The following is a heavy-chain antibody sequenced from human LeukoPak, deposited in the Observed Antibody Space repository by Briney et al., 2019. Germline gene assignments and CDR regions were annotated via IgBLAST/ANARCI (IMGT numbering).Heavy chain of an antibody. CDR2: ISYDGSNK. V-gene: IGHV3-30*04. CDR3: AKDPRSTGDDDRNVGT. Sequence: GGSLRLSCAASGFTFSSYAMHWVRQAPGKGLEWVAVISYDGSNKYYADSVKGRFTISRDNSKNTLYLQMNSLRVDDTAVYYCAKDPRSTGDDDRNVGTWGQGTLVTVSS. CDR1: GFTFSSYA. J-gene: IGHJ5*02. D-gene: IGHD5-12*01.